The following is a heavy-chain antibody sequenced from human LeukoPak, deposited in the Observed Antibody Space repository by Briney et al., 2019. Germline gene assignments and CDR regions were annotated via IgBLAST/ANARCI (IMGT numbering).Heavy chain of an antibody. J-gene: IGHJ4*02. CDR1: GFTFSSYW. Sequence: GGSLRLSCAASGFTFSSYWMSWVRQAPGKGLEWAANIEQDGSEKYYVDSVKGRFTISRDNAKNSLYLQMNSLRAEDTAVYYCARDLLRYFDWRKVGFDYWGQGTLVTVSS. V-gene: IGHV3-7*01. D-gene: IGHD3-9*01. CDR3: ARDLLRYFDWRKVGFDY. CDR2: IEQDGSEK.